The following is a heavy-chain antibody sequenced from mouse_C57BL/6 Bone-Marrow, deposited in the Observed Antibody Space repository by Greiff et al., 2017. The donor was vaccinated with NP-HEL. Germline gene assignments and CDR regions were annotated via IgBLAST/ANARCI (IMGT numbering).Heavy chain of an antibody. Sequence: DVQLQESGPGLVKPSQSLSLTCSVTGYSITSGYYWNWIRQFPGNKLEWMGYISYDGSNNYNPSLKNRISIPRDTSKNQFFLKLNSVTTEDTATYYCARNPYYAYWGQGTSVTVSS. CDR1: GYSITSGYY. CDR2: ISYDGSN. D-gene: IGHD2-10*01. J-gene: IGHJ4*01. CDR3: ARNPYYAY. V-gene: IGHV3-6*01.